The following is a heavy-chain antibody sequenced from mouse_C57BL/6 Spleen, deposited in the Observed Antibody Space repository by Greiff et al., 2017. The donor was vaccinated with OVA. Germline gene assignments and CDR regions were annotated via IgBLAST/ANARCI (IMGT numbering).Heavy chain of an antibody. V-gene: IGHV1-15*01. CDR1: GYTFTDYE. Sequence: VQLQQSGAELVRPGASVTLSCKASGYTFTDYEMHWVKQTPVHGLEWIGAIDPETGGTAYNQKFKGKAILTADKSSSTAYMELRSLTSEDSAVYYCTRGYYSNYDYFDYWGQGTTLTVSS. J-gene: IGHJ2*01. CDR2: IDPETGGT. CDR3: TRGYYSNYDYFDY. D-gene: IGHD2-5*01.